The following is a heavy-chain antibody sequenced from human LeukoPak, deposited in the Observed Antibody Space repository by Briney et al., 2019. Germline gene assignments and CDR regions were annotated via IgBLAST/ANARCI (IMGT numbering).Heavy chain of an antibody. Sequence: SETLSLTCTVSGGPISSSSYYWGWIRQPPGKGLEWIGSIYYSGSTYYNPSLKSRVTISVDTSKNQFSLKLSSVTAADTAVYYCARAALRYFDWLLEGTYYFDYWGQGTLVTVSS. CDR2: IYYSGST. CDR3: ARAALRYFDWLLEGTYYFDY. CDR1: GGPISSSSYY. V-gene: IGHV4-39*01. J-gene: IGHJ4*02. D-gene: IGHD3-9*01.